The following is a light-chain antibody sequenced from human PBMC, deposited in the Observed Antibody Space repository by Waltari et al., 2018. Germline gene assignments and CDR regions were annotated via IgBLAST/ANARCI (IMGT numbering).Light chain of an antibody. CDR1: RLRTFY. Sequence: SSDLTQDPAVSVALAQTVRYTGHGERLRTFYAHWCRQKPGQAPELVIYGKNNRPSGIPDRFSASSSGTTTSLTITGAQAEDEADYYCSSRDSSGDVVFGGGTELTVL. CDR2: GKN. J-gene: IGLJ2*01. V-gene: IGLV3-19*01. CDR3: SSRDSSGDVV.